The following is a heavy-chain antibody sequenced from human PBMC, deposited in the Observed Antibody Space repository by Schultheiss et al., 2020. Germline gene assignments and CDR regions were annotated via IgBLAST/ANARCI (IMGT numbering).Heavy chain of an antibody. CDR3: AREVVVAGTSPRYYGMDV. J-gene: IGHJ6*02. V-gene: IGHV4-61*08. Sequence: SETLSLTCTVSGGSISSDDYWSWIRQPPGRGLEWIGFIYYSGSTNYNPSLKSRVTISVDTSKNQLSLKLSSVTAADTAVYYCAREVVVAGTSPRYYGMDVWGQGTTVTVSS. CDR1: GGSISSDDY. D-gene: IGHD6-19*01. CDR2: IYYSGST.